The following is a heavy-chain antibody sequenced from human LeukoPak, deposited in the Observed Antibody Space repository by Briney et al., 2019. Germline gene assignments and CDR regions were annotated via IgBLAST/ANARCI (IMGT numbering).Heavy chain of an antibody. V-gene: IGHV1-2*02. CDR2: INSNSGST. Sequence: SVKVSCNASGYTFTGYYMHSVRQAPGQGLEWMGWINSNSGSTNYAQKCQGRATMTRDPSISSASLELSRLRSDDTAPYYCARGPDYGDYIGYWGQGNLVTVSS. D-gene: IGHD4-17*01. CDR3: ARGPDYGDYIGY. J-gene: IGHJ4*02. CDR1: GYTFTGYY.